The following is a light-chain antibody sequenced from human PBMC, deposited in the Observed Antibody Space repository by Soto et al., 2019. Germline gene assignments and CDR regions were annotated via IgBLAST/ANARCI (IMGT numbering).Light chain of an antibody. CDR1: QNIGRW. J-gene: IGKJ1*01. Sequence: DIQMTQSPSILSASVADRVTITCRASQNIGRWLAWYQQKPGKAPKLLIYTASSLESGVPSRFSGSGSGTEFTLTISSRQPDDFATYYCQQYDSYSWTFGQGTKVEIK. CDR2: TAS. V-gene: IGKV1-5*03. CDR3: QQYDSYSWT.